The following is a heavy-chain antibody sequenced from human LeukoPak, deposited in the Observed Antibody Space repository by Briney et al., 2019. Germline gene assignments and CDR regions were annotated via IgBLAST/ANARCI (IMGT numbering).Heavy chain of an antibody. CDR2: IKQDGSES. CDR3: ARDKVGGSMAGSNLDY. D-gene: IGHD6-19*01. Sequence: PGGSLRLSCAASGFTFSSYSMNWVRQAPGKGLEWVANIKQDGSESRYVDSVKGRFAISRDNAKNSLYLQMNSLRGEDTAVYYCARDKVGGSMAGSNLDYWGQGNLVTVSS. V-gene: IGHV3-7*01. J-gene: IGHJ4*02. CDR1: GFTFSSYS.